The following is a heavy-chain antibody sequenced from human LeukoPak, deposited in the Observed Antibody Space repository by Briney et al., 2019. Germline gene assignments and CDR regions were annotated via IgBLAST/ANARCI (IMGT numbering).Heavy chain of an antibody. V-gene: IGHV3-43*01. CDR2: ISWDGGST. J-gene: IGHJ4*02. CDR3: AKDRGGGRLADHYFDY. CDR1: GFTFDDYS. Sequence: GGSLRLSCAASGFTFDDYSMHWVRQAPGKGLEWVSLISWDGGSTYYADSVKGRFTISRDNSKNSLYLQMNSLRTEDTALYYCAKDRGGGRLADHYFDYWGQGTLVTVSS. D-gene: IGHD3-16*01.